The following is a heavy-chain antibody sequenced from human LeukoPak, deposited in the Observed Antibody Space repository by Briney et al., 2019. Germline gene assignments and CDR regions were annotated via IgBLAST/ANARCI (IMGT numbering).Heavy chain of an antibody. V-gene: IGHV3-33*01. CDR1: GFTFSSYG. CDR3: ARAAIAAAGGYYYYYRDV. Sequence: GGSLRLSCAASGFTFSSYGMHWVRQAPGKGLEWVAVIWYDGSNKYYADSVKGRFTISRDNSKNTLYLQMNSLRAEDTAVYYCARAAIAAAGGYYYYYRDVWGKGTTVTVSS. J-gene: IGHJ6*03. CDR2: IWYDGSNK. D-gene: IGHD6-13*01.